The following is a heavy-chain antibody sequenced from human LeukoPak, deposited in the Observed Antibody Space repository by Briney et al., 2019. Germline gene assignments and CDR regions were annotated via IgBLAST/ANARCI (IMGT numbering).Heavy chain of an antibody. D-gene: IGHD1-26*01. CDR2: MNTDGSST. CDR1: GFTFSNYW. J-gene: IGHJ4*02. V-gene: IGHV3-74*01. CDR3: ARVSYSGNYQYYFDY. Sequence: GGSLRLSCAAFGFTFSNYWMHWVRQAPGKGLVWVSRMNTDGSSTRYADSVKGRFTISRDNAKNTLYLQMNSLRAEDTAAYYCARVSYSGNYQYYFDYWGQGTLVTVSS.